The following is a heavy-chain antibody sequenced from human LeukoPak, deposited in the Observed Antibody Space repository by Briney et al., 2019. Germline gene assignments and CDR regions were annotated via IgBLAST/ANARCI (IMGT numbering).Heavy chain of an antibody. D-gene: IGHD2-2*01. CDR1: GGTFSSYA. CDR3: AIRGPSRSLFGFDI. V-gene: IGHV1-69*06. CDR2: IIPIFGTA. J-gene: IGHJ3*02. Sequence: ASVKVSCKASGGTFSSYAISWVRQAPGQGLEWMGGIIPIFGTANYAQKFQGRVTITADKSTSTAYMELSSLRSEDTAVYYCAIRGPSRSLFGFDIWGQGTMVTVSS.